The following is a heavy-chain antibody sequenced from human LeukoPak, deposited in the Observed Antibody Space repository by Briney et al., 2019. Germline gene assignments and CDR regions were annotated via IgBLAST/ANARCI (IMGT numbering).Heavy chain of an antibody. CDR2: ISAYNGNT. V-gene: IGHV1-18*01. Sequence: GASVKVSCKASGYTFTSYGISWVRQAPGQGLEWMGWISAYNGNTNYAQKLQGRVTMTTDTSTSTAYMELRSLRAVEDTAVYYCAKVGPMTPVTSVFRSRTYYYYYMDVWGKGTTVTVSS. J-gene: IGHJ6*03. CDR3: AKVGPMTPVTSVFRSRTYYYYYMDV. CDR1: GYTFTSYG. D-gene: IGHD4-17*01.